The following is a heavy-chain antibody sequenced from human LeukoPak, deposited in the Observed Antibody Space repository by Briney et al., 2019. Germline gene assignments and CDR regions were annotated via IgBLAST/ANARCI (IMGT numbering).Heavy chain of an antibody. V-gene: IGHV3-33*01. CDR1: GFTFSSYG. CDR3: ARGVTRYCSSTSCYYFDY. D-gene: IGHD2-2*01. Sequence: PGRSLRLSCAASGFTFSSYGMHWVRQAPGKGLEWVAVIWYDGSNKYYADSVKSRFTISRDNSKNTLYLQMNSLRAEDTAVYYCARGVTRYCSSTSCYYFDYWGQGTLVTVSS. J-gene: IGHJ4*02. CDR2: IWYDGSNK.